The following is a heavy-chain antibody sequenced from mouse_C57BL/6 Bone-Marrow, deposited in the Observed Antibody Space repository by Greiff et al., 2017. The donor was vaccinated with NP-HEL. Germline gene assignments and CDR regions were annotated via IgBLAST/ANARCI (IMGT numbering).Heavy chain of an antibody. CDR1: GYAFSSYW. V-gene: IGHV1-80*01. CDR3: TRDSNYGYWYFDV. D-gene: IGHD2-5*01. Sequence: QVQLQQSGAELVKPGASVKISCKASGYAFSSYWMNWVKQRPGKGLEWIGQIYPGDGDTNYNGKFKGKATLTADKSSSTASMQLSSLTSEDSAFYFCTRDSNYGYWYFDVWGTGTTVTVSS. J-gene: IGHJ1*03. CDR2: IYPGDGDT.